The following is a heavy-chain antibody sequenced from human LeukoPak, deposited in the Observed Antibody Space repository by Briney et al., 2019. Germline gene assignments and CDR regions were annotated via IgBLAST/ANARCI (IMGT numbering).Heavy chain of an antibody. CDR3: ARGQQWLEAFEH. CDR1: GYTFSDYY. Sequence: GASVKVSCKTSGYTFSDYYLHWVRQAPGQGLEWMGWINPHSGVTKYAQKFQGRVTVTRDTSISSASMEVSSLRSADTAVYYCARGQQWLEAFEHWGQGTLVTVSS. D-gene: IGHD6-19*01. J-gene: IGHJ4*02. V-gene: IGHV1-2*02. CDR2: INPHSGVT.